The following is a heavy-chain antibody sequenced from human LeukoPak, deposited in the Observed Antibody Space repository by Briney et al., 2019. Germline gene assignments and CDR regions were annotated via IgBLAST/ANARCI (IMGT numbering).Heavy chain of an antibody. CDR2: ISYDGSNK. CDR3: AKDNYVVITTGYFDY. CDR1: AFTVSSYG. Sequence: GRSLRLSCAASAFTVSSYGMHWVRQAPGKGLEWVAVISYDGSNKYYADSVKGRFTISRDNSKNTLYLQMNSLRAEDTAVYYCAKDNYVVITTGYFDYWGHGTLVTVSS. J-gene: IGHJ4*01. D-gene: IGHD3-22*01. V-gene: IGHV3-30*18.